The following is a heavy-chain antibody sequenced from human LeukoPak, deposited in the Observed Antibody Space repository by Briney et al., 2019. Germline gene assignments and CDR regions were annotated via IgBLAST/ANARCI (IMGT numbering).Heavy chain of an antibody. CDR2: IKEDGTEK. V-gene: IGHV3-7*01. CDR3: ARVSSSPSYYYYMDV. D-gene: IGHD6-13*01. Sequence: GGSLRLSCSASGFTFSNYWMTWVRQAPGKGLEWVANIKEDGTEKKYVDSVKGRFTISRDNAKNSLYLQMNSLRAEDTAVYYCARVSSSPSYYYYMDVWGKGTTVTVSS. J-gene: IGHJ6*03. CDR1: GFTFSNYW.